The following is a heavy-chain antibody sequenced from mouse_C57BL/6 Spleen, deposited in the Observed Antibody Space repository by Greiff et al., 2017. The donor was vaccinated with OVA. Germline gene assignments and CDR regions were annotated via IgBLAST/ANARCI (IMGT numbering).Heavy chain of an antibody. CDR1: GYTFTDYY. D-gene: IGHD1-1*01. Sequence: QVQLKQSGAELVRPGASVKLSCKASGYTFTDYYINWVKQRPGQGLEWIARIYPGSGNTYYNEKFKGKATLTAEKSSSTAYMQLSSLTSEDSAVYFCARETTVVPFAYWGQGTLVTVSA. J-gene: IGHJ3*01. CDR2: IYPGSGNT. CDR3: ARETTVVPFAY. V-gene: IGHV1-76*01.